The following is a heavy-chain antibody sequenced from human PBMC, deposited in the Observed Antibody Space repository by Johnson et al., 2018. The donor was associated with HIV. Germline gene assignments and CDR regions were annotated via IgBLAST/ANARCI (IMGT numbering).Heavy chain of an antibody. Sequence: VQLVESGGGLVQPGGSLRLSCAASGFTFVDYAMHWVRPAPGTGLEWVSGISWNRSRIDYADSVKGQFTISRDNAKNTLYLQMNSRRAEDTAVYYCAKDGAWGADAFDIWGQGTMVTVSS. CDR3: AKDGAWGADAFDI. CDR2: ISWNRSRI. CDR1: GFTFVDYA. V-gene: IGHV3-9*01. J-gene: IGHJ3*02. D-gene: IGHD3-16*01.